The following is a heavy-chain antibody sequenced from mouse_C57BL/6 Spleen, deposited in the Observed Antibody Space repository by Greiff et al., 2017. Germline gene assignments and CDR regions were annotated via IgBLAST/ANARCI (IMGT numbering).Heavy chain of an antibody. D-gene: IGHD3-2*02. Sequence: VQLQQSGPELVKPGASVKMSCKASGYTFTDYNMHWVKQSHGKSLEWIGYINPNNGGTSYNQKFKGKATLTVNKSSSTAYMELRSLTSEDSAVYYCARETAQVRAWLAYWGQGTLVTVSA. CDR1: GYTFTDYN. J-gene: IGHJ3*01. CDR2: INPNNGGT. CDR3: ARETAQVRAWLAY. V-gene: IGHV1-22*01.